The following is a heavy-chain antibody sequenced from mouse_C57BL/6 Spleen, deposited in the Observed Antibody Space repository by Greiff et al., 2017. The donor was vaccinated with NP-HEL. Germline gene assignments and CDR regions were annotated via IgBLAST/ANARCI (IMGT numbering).Heavy chain of an antibody. V-gene: IGHV5-6*01. CDR2: ISSGGSYT. CDR3: ARQGLRLYYAMDD. J-gene: IGHJ4*01. D-gene: IGHD2-4*01. Sequence: EVKLVESGGDLVKPGGSLKLSCAASGFTFSSYGMSWVRQTPDKRLEWVATISSGGSYTYYPDSVKGRFTISRDNAKNTLYLQMSSLKSEDTAMYYCARQGLRLYYAMDDWGQGTSVTVSS. CDR1: GFTFSSYG.